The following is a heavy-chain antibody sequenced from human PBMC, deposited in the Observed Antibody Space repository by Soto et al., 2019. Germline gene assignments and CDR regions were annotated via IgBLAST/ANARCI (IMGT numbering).Heavy chain of an antibody. Sequence: QVQLVQSGAEVKKPGASVKVSCKASGYTFTGYFMHWVRQAPGQGLEWMGWINPDSGVTKYAQKLDGRVTMATDTSVSTAYMELSGLRSDDTAVYSCVRDLTMIVVVRDIWGQGTMVTVSS. CDR1: GYTFTGYF. CDR3: VRDLTMIVVVRDI. D-gene: IGHD3-22*01. CDR2: INPDSGVT. V-gene: IGHV1-2*02. J-gene: IGHJ3*02.